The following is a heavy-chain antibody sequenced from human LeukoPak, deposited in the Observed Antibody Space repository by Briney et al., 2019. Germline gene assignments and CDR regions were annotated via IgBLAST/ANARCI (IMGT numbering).Heavy chain of an antibody. CDR1: GFTFSSYA. CDR2: ISYDGSNK. CDR3: ARVRYSSSWRFDY. Sequence: GGSLRLSCAASGFTFSSYAMHWVRQAPGKGLEWVAVISYDGSNKYYADSVKGRFTISRDNSKNTLYLQMNSLRAEDTAVYYCARVRYSSSWRFDYWGQGTLVTVSS. D-gene: IGHD6-13*01. V-gene: IGHV3-30-3*01. J-gene: IGHJ4*02.